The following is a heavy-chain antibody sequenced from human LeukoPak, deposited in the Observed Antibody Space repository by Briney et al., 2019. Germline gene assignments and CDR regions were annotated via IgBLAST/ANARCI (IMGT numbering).Heavy chain of an antibody. CDR1: GFTFSSYA. CDR2: IKDDGSEK. Sequence: GGSLRLSCAASGFTFSSYAMHWVRQAPGKGLEWVANIKDDGSEKYYVDSVKGRFTISRDNAKNSLYLQMNSLRPEDTAVYYCARDKELTLDYWGQGALVTVSS. J-gene: IGHJ4*02. V-gene: IGHV3-7*01. CDR3: ARDKELTLDY. D-gene: IGHD1-26*01.